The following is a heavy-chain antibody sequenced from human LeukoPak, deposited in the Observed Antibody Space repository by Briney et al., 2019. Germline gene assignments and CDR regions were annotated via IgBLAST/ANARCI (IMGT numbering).Heavy chain of an antibody. CDR1: GFTFSSYA. CDR2: ISYDGSKK. V-gene: IGHV3-30*04. J-gene: IGHJ4*02. Sequence: GGSLRLSCAASGFTFSSYAMHWVRQAPGKGLEWVTIISYDGSKKYYADYVKGRFTISRDNSKNTLYLQMNSLRAEDTAVYYCARTTKEFDILTGYYFDYWGQGTLVTVSS. CDR3: ARTTKEFDILTGYYFDY. D-gene: IGHD3-9*01.